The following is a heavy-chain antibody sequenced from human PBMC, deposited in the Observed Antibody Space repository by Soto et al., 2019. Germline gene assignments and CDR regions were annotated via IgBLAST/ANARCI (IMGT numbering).Heavy chain of an antibody. CDR3: ASPGGCSGGNCYSGFDY. D-gene: IGHD2-15*01. CDR1: GFTFSSYG. Sequence: QVQLVESGGGVVQPGRSLRLSCAASGFTFSSYGMHWVRQAPGKGLEWVAVIWYDGSNKYYADSVKGRFTISRDNSNNTLYRQMNSLRAEDTAVYYCASPGGCSGGNCYSGFDYWGQGTLVTVSS. J-gene: IGHJ4*02. CDR2: IWYDGSNK. V-gene: IGHV3-33*01.